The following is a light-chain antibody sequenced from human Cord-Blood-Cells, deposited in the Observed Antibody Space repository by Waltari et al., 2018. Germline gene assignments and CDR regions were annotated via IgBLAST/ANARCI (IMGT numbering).Light chain of an antibody. Sequence: VIWMIQSPFLLSASTGDRVTISCRMSQGISTYVACYQQKPGKAPELLIYSASTLRGGVPSRFSGRGSGTDFTLPISCLQAEDVATDYCQQYYSFPRTCGQGTEVEIK. CDR1: QGISTY. CDR2: SAS. V-gene: IGKV1D-8*01. CDR3: QQYYSFPRT. J-gene: IGKJ1*01.